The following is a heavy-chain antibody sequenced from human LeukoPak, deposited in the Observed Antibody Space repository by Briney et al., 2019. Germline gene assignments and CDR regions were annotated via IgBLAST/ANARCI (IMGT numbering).Heavy chain of an antibody. V-gene: IGHV3-21*01. CDR1: GFTFSSYS. CDR3: ARDGDLLEPPY. J-gene: IGHJ4*02. Sequence: GGSLRLSCAASGFTFSSYSMNWVRQAPGKGLEWVSSISSSGSYIYYADSVKGRFTTSRDNAKNSLYLQMNSLRAEDTAVYYCARDGDLLEPPYWGQGTLVTVSS. CDR2: ISSSGSYI. D-gene: IGHD1-1*01.